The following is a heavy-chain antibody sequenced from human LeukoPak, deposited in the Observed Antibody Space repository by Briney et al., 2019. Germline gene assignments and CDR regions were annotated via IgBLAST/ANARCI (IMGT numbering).Heavy chain of an antibody. CDR1: GFTFSNYA. V-gene: IGHV3-23*01. CDR3: AKDRTSSGRYRPNFDY. Sequence: GGSLRLSCAVSGFTFSNYAMSWVRQAPGKGLEWVSAISGSGGSTYYADSVKGRFTISRDNSKNTLYLQMNSLRAEDTAVYYCAKDRTSSGRYRPNFDYWGQGTLVTVSS. J-gene: IGHJ4*02. D-gene: IGHD6-19*01. CDR2: ISGSGGST.